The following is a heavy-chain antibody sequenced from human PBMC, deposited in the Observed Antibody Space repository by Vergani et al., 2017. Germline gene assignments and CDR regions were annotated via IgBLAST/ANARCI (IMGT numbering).Heavy chain of an antibody. Sequence: EVQLVESGGGLVQPGGSLRLSCAASGFTFSSYGMSWVRQAPGKGLEWVANIKQDGSEKYYVDSVKGRFTISRDNAKNSLYLQMNSLRAEDTAVYYCASGYSSSWPHYYYYGMDVWGQGTTVTVSS. CDR1: GFTFSSYG. J-gene: IGHJ6*02. V-gene: IGHV3-7*01. D-gene: IGHD6-13*01. CDR2: IKQDGSEK. CDR3: ASGYSSSWPHYYYYGMDV.